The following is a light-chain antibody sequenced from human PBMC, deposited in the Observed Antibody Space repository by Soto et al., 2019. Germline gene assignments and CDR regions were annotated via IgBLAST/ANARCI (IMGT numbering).Light chain of an antibody. CDR3: QQYYSTPQLT. CDR2: WAS. J-gene: IGKJ4*01. V-gene: IGKV4-1*01. CDR1: QSVLYSSNNKNY. Sequence: DIVMTQSPDSLAVSLGERATINCKSSQSVLYSSNNKNYLAWYQQKPGQPPKLLIYWASTRESGVPDRFSGSGSGTDFTLTISSLQAEDVAGYDCQQYYSTPQLTFGGGTKVEIK.